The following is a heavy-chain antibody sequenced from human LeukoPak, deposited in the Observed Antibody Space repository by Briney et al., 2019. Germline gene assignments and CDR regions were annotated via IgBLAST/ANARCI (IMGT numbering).Heavy chain of an antibody. V-gene: IGHV4-34*01. CDR3: VRGPNHCTNCVFYFDY. J-gene: IGHJ4*02. CDR1: GGSFSGYY. CDR2: INHSGST. Sequence: SETLSLTCAVYGGSFSGYYWSWIRQPPGKGLEWIGEINHSGSTNYNPSLKHRVTISVDTYKNQFSLKLSSVTAADTAVYYCVRGPNHCTNCVFYFDYWGQGTLVTVSS. D-gene: IGHD2-8*01.